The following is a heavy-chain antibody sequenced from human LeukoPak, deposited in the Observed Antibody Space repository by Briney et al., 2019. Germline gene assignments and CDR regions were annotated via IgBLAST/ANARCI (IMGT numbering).Heavy chain of an antibody. V-gene: IGHV3-11*04. Sequence: GGSLRLSCAASGFTFSDYYMSWIRQAPGKGLEWVSYISSSGSTIYYADSVKGRFTISRDNAKNSLYLQMNSLRAEDTAVYYCARDRHSSGWYRPYYYYYYMDVWGKGTTVTVSS. D-gene: IGHD6-19*01. CDR2: ISSSGSTI. CDR1: GFTFSDYY. J-gene: IGHJ6*03. CDR3: ARDRHSSGWYRPYYYYYYMDV.